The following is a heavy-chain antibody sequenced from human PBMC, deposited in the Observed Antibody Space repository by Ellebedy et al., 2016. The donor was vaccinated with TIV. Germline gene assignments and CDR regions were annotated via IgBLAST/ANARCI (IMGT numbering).Heavy chain of an antibody. V-gene: IGHV4-59*01. CDR3: ASCLCDSSSVSAFDY. CDR2: IYYSGST. J-gene: IGHJ4*02. CDR1: GCSISGYS. D-gene: IGHD3-22*01. Sequence: MPGGSLRLSCTASGCSISGYSWSWIRQPPGKGLEWIGYIYYSGSTNYNPSLKSRVTISVDTSKNQFSLKLSSVTAADTAVYYCASCLCDSSSVSAFDYWGQGTLVTVSS.